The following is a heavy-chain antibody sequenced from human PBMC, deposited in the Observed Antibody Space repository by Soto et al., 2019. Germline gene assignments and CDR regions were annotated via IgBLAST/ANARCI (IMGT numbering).Heavy chain of an antibody. CDR2: INHGGST. V-gene: IGHV4-34*01. D-gene: IGHD1-26*01. CDR1: GGSFSGYY. J-gene: IGHJ4*02. CDR3: ASVYSGSYSDS. Sequence: PSETLSLTCAVYGGSFSGYYWSWIRQPPGKGLEWIGEINHGGSTNYNPSLKSRVTISVDTSKNQFSLNLTSVTAADTAVYYCASVYSGSYSDSWGQRTPVTVSS.